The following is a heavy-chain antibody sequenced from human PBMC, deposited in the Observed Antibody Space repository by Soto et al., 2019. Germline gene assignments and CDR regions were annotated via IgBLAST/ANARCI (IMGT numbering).Heavy chain of an antibody. CDR2: ISYDGSNK. CDR1: GFTFSSYA. V-gene: IGHV3-30-3*01. D-gene: IGHD5-18*01. Sequence: QVQLVESGGGVVQPGRSLRLSCAASGFTFSSYAMHWVRQAPGKGLEWVAVISYDGSNKYYADSVKGRFTISRDNSKNTLYLQMNSLRAEDTAGYYCARGRIQLLKNGMDVWGQGTTVTVSS. CDR3: ARGRIQLLKNGMDV. J-gene: IGHJ6*02.